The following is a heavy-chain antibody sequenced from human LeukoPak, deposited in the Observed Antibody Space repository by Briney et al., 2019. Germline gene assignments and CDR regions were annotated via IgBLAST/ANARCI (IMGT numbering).Heavy chain of an antibody. CDR3: AKLLYRDSYYGMDV. D-gene: IGHD2-2*02. CDR1: GFTFSSYA. J-gene: IGHJ6*02. CDR2: ISGSGGST. V-gene: IGHV3-23*01. Sequence: GGSLRLSCAASGFTFSSYAMSWVRQAPGKGLEWVSAISGSGGSTYYADPVKGRFTISRDNSRNTLYLQMNSLRAEDTAVYYCAKLLYRDSYYGMDVWGQGTTVTVSS.